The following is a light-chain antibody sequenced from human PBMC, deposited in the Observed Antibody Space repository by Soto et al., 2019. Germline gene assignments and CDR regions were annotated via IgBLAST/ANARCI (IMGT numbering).Light chain of an antibody. V-gene: IGKV1-8*01. CDR1: QGISSY. CDR2: AAS. J-gene: IGKJ2*01. Sequence: AIRMTQSPSSFSASTGDRVTITCRANQGISSYLAWYQQKPGKAPKHLIYAASTLQSGVPSRFSGSGSGTDFTLTISCLQSEDFATYYCQQYYSYPPYTFGQGTKLEIK. CDR3: QQYYSYPPYT.